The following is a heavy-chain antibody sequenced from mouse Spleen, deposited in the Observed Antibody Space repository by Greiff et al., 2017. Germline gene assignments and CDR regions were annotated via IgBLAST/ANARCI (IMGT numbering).Heavy chain of an antibody. CDR2: IYPGSGST. CDR1: GYTFTSYW. V-gene: IGHV1-55*01. CDR3: ARGDYGSSYVGVDY. Sequence: QVQLQQPGAELVKPGASVKMSCKASGYTFTSYWITWVKQRPGQGLEWIGDIYPGSGSTNYNEKFKSKATLTVDTSSSTAYMQLSSLTSEDSAVYYCARGDYGSSYVGVDYWGQGTTLTVSS. D-gene: IGHD1-1*01. J-gene: IGHJ2*01.